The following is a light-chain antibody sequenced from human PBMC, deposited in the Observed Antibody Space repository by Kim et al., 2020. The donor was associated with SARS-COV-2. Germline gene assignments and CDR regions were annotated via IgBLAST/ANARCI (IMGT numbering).Light chain of an antibody. J-gene: IGKJ1*01. CDR3: QQSYSTPRT. CDR1: QNINSY. V-gene: IGKV1-39*01. CDR2: AAS. Sequence: DIQMTQSPSSLSASVGDRVTITCRASQNINSYLNWYQQKPGKAPKVLIYAASSLQGGVPSRFSGSGSGTDFTLTISSLQPEDFATYYCQQSYSTPRTFGQGTKVDIK.